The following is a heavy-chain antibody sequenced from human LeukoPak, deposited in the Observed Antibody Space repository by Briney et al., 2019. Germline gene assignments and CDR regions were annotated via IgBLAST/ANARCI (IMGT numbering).Heavy chain of an antibody. D-gene: IGHD1-1*01. V-gene: IGHV4-59*01. CDR2: IYYSGST. CDR3: ASTRGDAFDI. CDR1: GGSISSYY. Sequence: PSETLSLTCTVSGGSISSYYWSWIRQPPGKGLEGIGYIYYSGSTNYNPSLKSRVTISVDTSKNQFSLKLSSVTAADTAVYYCASTRGDAFDIWGQGTMVTVSS. J-gene: IGHJ3*02.